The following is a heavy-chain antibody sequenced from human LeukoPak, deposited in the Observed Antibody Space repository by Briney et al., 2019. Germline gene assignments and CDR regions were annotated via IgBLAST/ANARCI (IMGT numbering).Heavy chain of an antibody. J-gene: IGHJ4*02. Sequence: MSSETLSPTCAVSGYSISSGYYWGWIRQPPGKGLEWIGSIYHSGSTYYNPSLKSRVTISVDTSKNQFSLKLSSVTAADTAVYYCARHPTAATIDYWGQGTLVPVSS. D-gene: IGHD2-15*01. CDR2: IYHSGST. V-gene: IGHV4-38-2*01. CDR3: ARHPTAATIDY. CDR1: GYSISSGYY.